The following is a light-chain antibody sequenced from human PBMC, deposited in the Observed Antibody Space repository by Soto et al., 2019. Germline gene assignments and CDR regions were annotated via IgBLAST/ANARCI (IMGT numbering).Light chain of an antibody. V-gene: IGLV2-23*01. CDR2: EDT. Sequence: QSVLTQPASVSGSPGQSITISCTGTSSDVGSCSHVSWFQQHPGKAPKLMIHEDTKRPSGVSDRFSGSRSGNTASLTVSGLQAEDEADYYCCLCGGMVFGGGTKLTVL. J-gene: IGLJ2*01. CDR3: CLCGGMV. CDR1: SSDVGSCSH.